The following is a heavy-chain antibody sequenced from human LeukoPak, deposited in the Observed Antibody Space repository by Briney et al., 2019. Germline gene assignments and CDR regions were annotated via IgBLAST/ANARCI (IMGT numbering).Heavy chain of an antibody. CDR2: MNPNSGNT. D-gene: IGHD3-10*02. CDR3: ARDGAIYLHNLFGYYYGMDV. J-gene: IGHJ6*02. V-gene: IGHV1-8*01. CDR1: GYTFTSYD. Sequence: ASVKVPCKASGYTFTSYDINWVRQATGQGLEWMGWMNPNSGNTGYAQKFQGRVTMTRNTSISTAYMELSSLRSEDTAVYYCARDGAIYLHNLFGYYYGMDVWGQGTTVTVSS.